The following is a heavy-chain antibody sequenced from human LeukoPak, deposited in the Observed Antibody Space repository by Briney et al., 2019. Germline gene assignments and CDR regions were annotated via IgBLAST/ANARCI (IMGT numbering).Heavy chain of an antibody. J-gene: IGHJ6*03. CDR3: ARARYYYDSSGYYYGHYYYYMDV. CDR1: GGTFSSYA. Sequence: ASVKVSCKASGGTFSSYAISWVRQAPGQGLEWMGGIIPIFGTANYAQKFQGRVTITADESTSTAYMELSSLGSEDTAVYYCARARYYYDSSGYYYGHYYYYMDVWGKGTTVTVSS. CDR2: IIPIFGTA. D-gene: IGHD3-22*01. V-gene: IGHV1-69*01.